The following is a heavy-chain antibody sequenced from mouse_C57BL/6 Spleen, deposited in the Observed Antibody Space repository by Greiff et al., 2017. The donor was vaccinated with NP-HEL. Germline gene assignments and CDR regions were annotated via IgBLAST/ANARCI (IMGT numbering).Heavy chain of an antibody. Sequence: EVKLVESGGGLVQPGESLKLYWEEQEEERKGKEREGGGKTGGGGLELVAAINSDGGSTYYPDTMERRFIISRDNTKKTLYLQMSSLRSEDTALYYCARHDYGMAMDYWGQGTSVTVSS. CDR3: ARHDYGMAMDY. D-gene: IGHD1-1*01. CDR2: INSDGGST. CDR1: EEERKGKE. J-gene: IGHJ4*01. V-gene: IGHV5-2*01.